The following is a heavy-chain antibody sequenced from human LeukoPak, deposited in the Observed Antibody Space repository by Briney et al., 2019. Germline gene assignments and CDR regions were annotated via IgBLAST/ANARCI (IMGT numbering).Heavy chain of an antibody. Sequence: SETLSLTCTVSGGSINSYYWSWIRQPPGKTPEWIGYIFYTGSTKYNPSLKSRVTISVDTSKNQFSLKLTSVTAADTAVYYCARVIVHGYSDYWGQGALVTVSS. J-gene: IGHJ4*02. CDR2: IFYTGST. CDR1: GGSINSYY. CDR3: ARVIVHGYSDY. D-gene: IGHD2-8*01. V-gene: IGHV4-59*08.